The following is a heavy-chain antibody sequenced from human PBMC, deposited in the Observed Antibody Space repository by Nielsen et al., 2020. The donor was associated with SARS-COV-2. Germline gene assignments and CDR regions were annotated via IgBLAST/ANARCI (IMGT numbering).Heavy chain of an antibody. CDR1: GFTSSSLW. D-gene: IGHD3-10*01. V-gene: IGHV3-7*01. Sequence: GGSLRLSCAASGFTSSSLWMSWVRQVPGKGLEWVAYIKPDGSQTVYLDSVKGRFTISRDNAKNSMSLQMNSLRVEDTAVYYCARDWLSGSGSSYYYYGMDVWGQGTTVTVSS. J-gene: IGHJ6*02. CDR3: ARDWLSGSGSSYYYYGMDV. CDR2: IKPDGSQT.